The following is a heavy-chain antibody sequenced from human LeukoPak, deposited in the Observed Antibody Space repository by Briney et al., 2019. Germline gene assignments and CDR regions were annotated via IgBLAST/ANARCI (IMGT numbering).Heavy chain of an antibody. Sequence: SVKVSCKASGFTSTNFAVQWVRQARGQRLEWIGWIIVGSGATKCAQDFQERVTITRDLSTSTLYMELRSLTSEDTAVYYCAADLSNPRKGASYLDSWGQGTLVTVSS. V-gene: IGHV1-58*01. D-gene: IGHD2-8*01. J-gene: IGHJ4*02. CDR3: AADLSNPRKGASYLDS. CDR1: GFTSTNFA. CDR2: IIVGSGAT.